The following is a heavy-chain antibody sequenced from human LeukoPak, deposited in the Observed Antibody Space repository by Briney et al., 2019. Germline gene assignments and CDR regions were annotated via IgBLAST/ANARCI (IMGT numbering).Heavy chain of an antibody. CDR2: ISWNSGSI. Sequence: GRSLRLSCAASGFTFDDYAMHWVRQAPGKGLEWVSGISWNSGSIGYADSVKGRFTISRDNAKNSLYLQMNSLRAEDTALYYCAKDITRYFDGSGYYGMDVWGQGTTVTVSS. V-gene: IGHV3-9*01. CDR1: GFTFDDYA. J-gene: IGHJ6*02. CDR3: AKDITRYFDGSGYYGMDV. D-gene: IGHD3-9*01.